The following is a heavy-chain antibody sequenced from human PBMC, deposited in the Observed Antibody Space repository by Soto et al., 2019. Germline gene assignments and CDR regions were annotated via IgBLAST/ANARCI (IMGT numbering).Heavy chain of an antibody. J-gene: IGHJ4*02. V-gene: IGHV3-30-3*01. CDR3: ARDWGSNNDTMDRWDW. CDR2: ISYDGSNR. Sequence: QVQLVESGGGVVQPGRSLRLSCAASGFTVSNYAMHWLRQAPGKGLEWVAVISYDGSNRQYADSVKGRFTISRDNFENTVYLHMDSVRTEDTAVYYCARDWGSNNDTMDRWDWWGQGTLFTVSS. D-gene: IGHD3-10*01. CDR1: GFTVSNYA.